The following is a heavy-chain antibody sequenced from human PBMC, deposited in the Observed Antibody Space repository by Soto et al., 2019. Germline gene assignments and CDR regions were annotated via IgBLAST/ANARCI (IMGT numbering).Heavy chain of an antibody. Sequence: QVQLVESGGGVVQPGRSLRLSCAASGFTFSSYGMHWVRQAPGKGLEWVEVISYDGSNKYYADSVKGRFAISRDNSKNTLYLQMNSLIAEDTAVYYCAKVYDAHYYYYCGMDVWGQGTTVTVSS. V-gene: IGHV3-30*18. J-gene: IGHJ6*02. CDR3: AKVYDAHYYYYCGMDV. CDR2: ISYDGSNK. D-gene: IGHD1-20*01. CDR1: GFTFSSYG.